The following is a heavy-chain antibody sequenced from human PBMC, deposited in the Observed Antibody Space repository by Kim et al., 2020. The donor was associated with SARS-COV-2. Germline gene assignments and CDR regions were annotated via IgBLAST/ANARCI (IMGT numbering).Heavy chain of an antibody. CDR2: TYYRSQWSS. CDR3: ARRGSGSGADFDY. J-gene: IGHJ4*02. D-gene: IGHD3-10*01. Sequence: SQTLSLTCAISGDSVSSNSAAWSWIRQPPSRGLEWLGRTYYRSQWSSDYAVSVKSRITINSDTSKNLFSLHLNSVTPEDTAVYYCARRGSGSGADFDYWGQGTLVTVSS. V-gene: IGHV6-1*01. CDR1: GDSVSSNSAA.